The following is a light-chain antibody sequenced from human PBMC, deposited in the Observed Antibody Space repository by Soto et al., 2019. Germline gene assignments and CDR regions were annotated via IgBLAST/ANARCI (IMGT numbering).Light chain of an antibody. CDR1: QTISTY. J-gene: IGKJ2*01. CDR3: QQSHGIPYT. CDR2: AAS. V-gene: IGKV1-39*01. Sequence: DIQMTQSPSSLSPSLEERVTITCRASQTISTYLNWYQQKPGKAPKLLIYAASTLQSGVPSRFSGSGSGTDFTLTINSLQPEDFATYYCQQSHGIPYTFGQGTKLEIK.